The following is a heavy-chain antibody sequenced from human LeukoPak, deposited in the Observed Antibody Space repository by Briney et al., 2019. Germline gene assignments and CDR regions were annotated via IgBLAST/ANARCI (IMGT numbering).Heavy chain of an antibody. Sequence: GGSLRLSCAASGFTFSNYEMNWVRQAPGKGLEWVSNIASSGTIKYYADSVKGRFSISRDNAKSSLYLQMNSLRVEDTAVYYCALLAVASDFDYWGQGALVTVSS. CDR3: ALLAVASDFDY. J-gene: IGHJ4*02. CDR1: GFTFSNYE. D-gene: IGHD6-19*01. V-gene: IGHV3-48*03. CDR2: IASSGTIK.